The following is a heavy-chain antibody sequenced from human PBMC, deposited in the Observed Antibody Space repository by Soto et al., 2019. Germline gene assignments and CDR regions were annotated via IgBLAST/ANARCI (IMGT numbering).Heavy chain of an antibody. Sequence: ASETLSLTCTVSGGSISSGDYYWSWIRQPPGKGLEWIGYIYYSGSTYYNPSLKSRVTISVDTSKNQFSLKLSSVTAADTAVYYCARVRAAGDDYTMDVWGQGTTVTVSS. CDR1: GGSISSGDYY. CDR2: IYYSGST. CDR3: ARVRAAGDDYTMDV. V-gene: IGHV4-30-4*01. D-gene: IGHD6-13*01. J-gene: IGHJ6*02.